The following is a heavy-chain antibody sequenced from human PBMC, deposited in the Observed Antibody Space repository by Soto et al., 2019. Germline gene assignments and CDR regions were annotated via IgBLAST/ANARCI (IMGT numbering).Heavy chain of an antibody. V-gene: IGHV4-34*01. CDR2: INHSGST. Sequence: SETLSLTCAVYGGSFSGYYWSWIRQPPGKGLEWIGEINHSGSTNYNPSLKSRVTISVDTSKNQFSLKLSSVTAADTAVYYCARLGRQVVRGPYYYYYGMDVWGQGTTVTVSS. CDR3: ARLGRQVVRGPYYYYYGMDV. D-gene: IGHD3-10*01. CDR1: GGSFSGYY. J-gene: IGHJ6*02.